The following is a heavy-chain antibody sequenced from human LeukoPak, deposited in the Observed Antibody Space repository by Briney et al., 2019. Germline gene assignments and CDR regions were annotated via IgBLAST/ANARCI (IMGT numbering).Heavy chain of an antibody. J-gene: IGHJ5*02. CDR1: GYTFTSYA. Sequence: ASVKLSCKASGYTFTSYAMKWVRQAPGQGLEWRGWINTYNGNTKYAQKLQGRVTMTTDTSTSTAYMELRSLRSDDTAVYYCARDLVHHRLLDTVYNWFDPWGQGTLVTVSS. CDR2: INTYNGNT. V-gene: IGHV1-18*01. CDR3: ARDLVHHRLLDTVYNWFDP.